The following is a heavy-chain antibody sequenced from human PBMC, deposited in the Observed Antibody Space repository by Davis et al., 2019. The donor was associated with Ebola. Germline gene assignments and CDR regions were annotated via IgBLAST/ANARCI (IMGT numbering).Heavy chain of an antibody. V-gene: IGHV4-30-4*01. CDR1: GGSISSGDYY. J-gene: IGHJ4*02. CDR2: ISYSGNT. Sequence: MPSETLSLTCTVSGGSISSGDYYWNWIRQPPGKGLEWIGYISYSGNTYYNPSLKSRVTISVDTSENHFSLKLSSVTAADTAVYYCAMGAYYGSGYYFDYWGQGTLVTVSS. D-gene: IGHD3-10*01. CDR3: AMGAYYGSGYYFDY.